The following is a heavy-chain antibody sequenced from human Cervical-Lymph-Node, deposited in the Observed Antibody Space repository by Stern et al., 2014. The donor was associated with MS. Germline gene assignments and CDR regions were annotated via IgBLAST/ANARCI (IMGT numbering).Heavy chain of an antibody. CDR3: ARHGLGRSYVDWYFDL. J-gene: IGHJ2*01. CDR2: INPDDSYS. D-gene: IGHD3-16*01. CDR1: GYSFTTYW. V-gene: IGHV5-10-1*01. Sequence: EVQLEESGAEVKKPGESLRISCKASGYSFTTYWVSWVRQLPGRGLDWMGRINPDDSYSTFSPSFQGHVTISADKSVSTAYLQWSSLKASDTGMYYCARHGLGRSYVDWYFDLWGRGTLVTVSS.